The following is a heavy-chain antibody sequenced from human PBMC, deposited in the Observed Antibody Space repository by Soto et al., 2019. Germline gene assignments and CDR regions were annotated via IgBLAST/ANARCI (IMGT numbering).Heavy chain of an antibody. Sequence: QLQLQESGPGLVKPSETLSLTCTVSGGSISSSSYYWGWIRQPPGKGLEWIGSIYYSGSTYYNPSLKSRVTISVDTSKNQFSLKLSSVTAADTAVYYCARLGFSQYSSSCFDPWGQGTLVTVSS. D-gene: IGHD6-13*01. CDR3: ARLGFSQYSSSCFDP. V-gene: IGHV4-39*01. CDR1: GGSISSSSYY. CDR2: IYYSGST. J-gene: IGHJ5*02.